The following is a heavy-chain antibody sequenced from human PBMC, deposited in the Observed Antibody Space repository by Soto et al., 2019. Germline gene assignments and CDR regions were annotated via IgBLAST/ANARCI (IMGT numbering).Heavy chain of an antibody. CDR3: ARDLRGPYCSGGSCYGYYFDY. J-gene: IGHJ4*02. CDR1: GYTFTSYG. CDR2: ISAYNGNT. D-gene: IGHD2-15*01. V-gene: IGHV1-18*01. Sequence: QVQLVQSGAEVKKPGASVKVSCKASGYTFTSYGISWVRQAPGQGLEWMGWISAYNGNTNYAQKLQGRVTMTTDTSTSTAYMELGSLRYDDTAVYYCARDLRGPYCSGGSCYGYYFDYWGQGTLVTVSS.